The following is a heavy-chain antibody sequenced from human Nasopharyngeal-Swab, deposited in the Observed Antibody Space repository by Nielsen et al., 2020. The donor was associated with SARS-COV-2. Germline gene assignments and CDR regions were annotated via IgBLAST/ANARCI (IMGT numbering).Heavy chain of an antibody. CDR3: ASLSSSSWFFDY. CDR2: IKQDGSEK. J-gene: IGHJ4*02. V-gene: IGHV3-7*01. CDR1: GFTFSSYW. Sequence: GESLKISCAASGFTFSSYWMSWVRQAPGKGLEWVANIKQDGSEKYYVDSVKGRFTISRDNAKNSLYLQMNSLRAEDTAVYYCASLSSSSWFFDYWGQGTPVTVSS. D-gene: IGHD6-13*01.